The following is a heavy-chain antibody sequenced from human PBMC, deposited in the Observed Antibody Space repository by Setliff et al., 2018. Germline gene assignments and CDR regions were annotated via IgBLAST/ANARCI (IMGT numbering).Heavy chain of an antibody. V-gene: IGHV1-8*01. Sequence: ASVKVSCKASGDTFTSYDINWVRQATGQGLEWMGWMNPTSGNTGYAQKFQGRVTMTRNTSISTAYMELSGLRSEDTAVYYCARGAPGRYCSGGSCSYFDYWGQGILVTVSS. CDR2: MNPTSGNT. D-gene: IGHD2-15*01. J-gene: IGHJ4*02. CDR1: GDTFTSYD. CDR3: ARGAPGRYCSGGSCSYFDY.